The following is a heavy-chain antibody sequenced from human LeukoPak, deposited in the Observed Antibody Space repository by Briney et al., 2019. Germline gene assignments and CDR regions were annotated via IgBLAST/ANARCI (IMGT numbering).Heavy chain of an antibody. CDR3: ARRAGEYSDPYGY. Sequence: GGSLRLSCTVSGFTVSINSMSWVRQAPGKGLEWVSFIYSGGNTHYSDSVKGRFTISRDNSKNTLYLQMNSLRAEDTAVYYCARRAGEYSDPYGYWGQGTLVTVSS. V-gene: IGHV3-53*01. CDR1: GFTVSINS. CDR2: IYSGGNT. J-gene: IGHJ4*02. D-gene: IGHD2/OR15-2a*01.